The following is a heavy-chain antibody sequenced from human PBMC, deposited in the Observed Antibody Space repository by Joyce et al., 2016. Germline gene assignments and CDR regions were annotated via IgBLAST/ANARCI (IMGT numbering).Heavy chain of an antibody. CDR1: GYNFTSRW. CDR3: ARLEMSADY. V-gene: IGHV5-51*01. D-gene: IGHD5-24*01. Sequence: DVQLVQSGPEVKRPGESLKISCKVSGYNFTSRWIGWVRQMPDKGLQLMGIIYPGDSDTRYSPPFQGHVTISADKSINTAYLQWTSLKASDTAMYFCARLEMSADYWGQGTLVTISS. J-gene: IGHJ4*02. CDR2: IYPGDSDT.